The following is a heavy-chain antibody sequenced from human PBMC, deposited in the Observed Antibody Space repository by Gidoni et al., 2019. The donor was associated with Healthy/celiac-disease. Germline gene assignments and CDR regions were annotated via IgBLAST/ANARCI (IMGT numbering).Heavy chain of an antibody. CDR1: GFTFSSYG. CDR2: ISYDGSNN. V-gene: IGHV3-30*18. D-gene: IGHD3-16*01. J-gene: IGHJ4*02. CDR3: AKDLGVSY. Sequence: QVQLVESGGGGVQPGRSLRLSCAASGFTFSSYGMHWVRQAPGKGLEGVAVISYDGSNNYYADSVKGRFTISRDNSKNTLYLQMNSLRAEDTAVYYCAKDLGVSYWGQGTLVTVSS.